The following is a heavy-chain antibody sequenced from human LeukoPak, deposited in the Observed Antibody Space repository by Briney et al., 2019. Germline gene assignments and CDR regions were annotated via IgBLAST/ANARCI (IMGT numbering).Heavy chain of an antibody. J-gene: IGHJ4*02. V-gene: IGHV1-18*01. CDR1: GYTFTSYG. CDR3: ARDQLPYYDILTGSPLGSIDY. Sequence: GASVKVSCKASGYTFTSYGISWVRQAPGQGLEWMGWISAYNGNTNYAQKLQGRVTMTTDTSTSTAYMELRSLRSDDTAVYYCARDQLPYYDILTGSPLGSIDYWGQGTLVTVSS. D-gene: IGHD3-9*01. CDR2: ISAYNGNT.